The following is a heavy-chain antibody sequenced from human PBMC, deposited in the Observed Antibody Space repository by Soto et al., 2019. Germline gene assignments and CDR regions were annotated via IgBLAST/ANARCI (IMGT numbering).Heavy chain of an antibody. Sequence: EVQLLESGGGLVQPGGSLRLSCAASGFTFSSYAMSWVRQAPGKGLEWVSAISGSGGSTYYADSVKGRFTISRDNSKNTLYLQMNSLRAEDTAVYYCAKDYYNYYDSSGYSSFADYWGQGTLVTVSS. CDR3: AKDYYNYYDSSGYSSFADY. CDR1: GFTFSSYA. CDR2: ISGSGGST. J-gene: IGHJ4*02. D-gene: IGHD3-22*01. V-gene: IGHV3-23*01.